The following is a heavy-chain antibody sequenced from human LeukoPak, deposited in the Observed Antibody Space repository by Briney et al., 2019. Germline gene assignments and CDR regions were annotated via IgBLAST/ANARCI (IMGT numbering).Heavy chain of an antibody. Sequence: PSETLSLTCAVSGGSISSGDYSWSWIRQPPGKGLEWNGYIYYSGSTYYNPSLKSRVTISVDTSKHQFSLKLSSVTAADTGVDCCARVTRYSSGYPYDAFDIWGQGTMVTVSS. J-gene: IGHJ3*02. V-gene: IGHV4-30-4*07. CDR1: GGSISSGDYS. CDR2: IYYSGST. D-gene: IGHD3-22*01. CDR3: ARVTRYSSGYPYDAFDI.